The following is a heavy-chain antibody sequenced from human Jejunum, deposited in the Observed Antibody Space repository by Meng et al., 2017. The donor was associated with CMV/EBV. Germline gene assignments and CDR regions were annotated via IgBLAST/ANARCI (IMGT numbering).Heavy chain of an antibody. CDR1: GFPFCRPW. J-gene: IGHJ4*02. Sequence: GFPFCRPWLHWVRQGPGKGLVWVSRINGGGSDISYADSVKGRFTISRDNAKNTLYLQMNSLRADDMAVYYCVRAGSGNAYGLFDYWGQGTLVTVSS. CDR3: VRAGSGNAYGLFDY. D-gene: IGHD1-26*01. V-gene: IGHV3-74*01. CDR2: INGGGSDI.